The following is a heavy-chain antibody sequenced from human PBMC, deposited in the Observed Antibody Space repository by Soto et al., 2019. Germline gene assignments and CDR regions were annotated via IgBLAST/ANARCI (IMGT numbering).Heavy chain of an antibody. CDR2: IYWDDDK. D-gene: IGHD1-26*01. V-gene: IGHV2-5*02. Sequence: QITLKESGPTLVKPTQTLTLTCTFSGFSLSTSGVGVGWIRQPPGKALECLALIYWDDDKRYSPSLKSRLTITKDTSQNQVVLKMTNMYPVDTATYYCAHIRAGSYYQFRDFDYWGQGTLVTVSS. CDR3: AHIRAGSYYQFRDFDY. CDR1: GFSLSTSGVG. J-gene: IGHJ4*02.